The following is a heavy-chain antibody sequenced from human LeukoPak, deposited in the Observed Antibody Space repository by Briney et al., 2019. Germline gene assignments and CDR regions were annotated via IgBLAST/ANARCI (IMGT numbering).Heavy chain of an antibody. V-gene: IGHV3-11*04. CDR1: GFTFSDYY. CDR3: ARGSPNSSPLYYYYYYGMDV. Sequence: PGGSLRLSCAASGFTFSDYYMSWIRQAPGKGLEWVSYISSSGSTIYYADSVKGRFTISRDNAKNSLYLQMNSLRAEDTAVYYCARGSPNSSPLYYYYYYGMDVWGQGTTVTVSS. CDR2: ISSSGSTI. D-gene: IGHD2/OR15-2a*01. J-gene: IGHJ6*02.